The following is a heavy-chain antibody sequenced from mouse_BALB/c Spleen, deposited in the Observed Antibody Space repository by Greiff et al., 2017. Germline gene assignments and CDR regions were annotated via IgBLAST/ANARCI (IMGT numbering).Heavy chain of an antibody. Sequence: QVQLKQSGAELVRPGSSVKISCKASGYAFSSYWMNWVKQRPGQGLEWIGQIYPGDGDTNYNGKFKGKATLTADKSSSTAYMQLSSLTSEDSAVYFCARGVIATVVVFDYWGQGTTLTVSS. CDR3: ARGVIATVVVFDY. J-gene: IGHJ2*01. V-gene: IGHV1-80*01. CDR2: IYPGDGDT. D-gene: IGHD1-1*01. CDR1: GYAFSSYW.